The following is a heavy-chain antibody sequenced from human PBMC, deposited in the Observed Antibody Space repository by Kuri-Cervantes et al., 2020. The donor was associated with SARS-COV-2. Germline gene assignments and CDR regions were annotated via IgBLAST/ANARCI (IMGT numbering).Heavy chain of an antibody. J-gene: IGHJ4*02. CDR1: GFTFSNYA. D-gene: IGHD2-2*01. CDR3: AKQRSYCTLSTCSDFDS. V-gene: IGHV3-23*01. Sequence: GESLKISCAAAGFTFSNYAASWVRQAPGKGLEWVSYINGYGDRTHYVDSVKGRLTISRDNSKNTLFLQMNSLRAEDTAVYYCAKQRSYCTLSTCSDFDSWGQGTLVTVSS. CDR2: INGYGDRT.